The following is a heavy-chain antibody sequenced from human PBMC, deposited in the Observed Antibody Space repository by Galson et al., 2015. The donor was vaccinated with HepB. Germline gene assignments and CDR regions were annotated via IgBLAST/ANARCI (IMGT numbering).Heavy chain of an antibody. CDR1: GFTFSSYA. CDR3: ARGVESSNWYDGMDV. V-gene: IGHV3-48*02. J-gene: IGHJ6*02. Sequence: SLRLSCAASGFTFSSYAMNWVRQAPGKGLDWISYISSSGSTIYYADSVKGRSTISRDNARDSLYLQMNSLRDEDTAVYYCARGVESSNWYDGMDVWGQGTTVTVSS. D-gene: IGHD6-13*01. CDR2: ISSSGSTI.